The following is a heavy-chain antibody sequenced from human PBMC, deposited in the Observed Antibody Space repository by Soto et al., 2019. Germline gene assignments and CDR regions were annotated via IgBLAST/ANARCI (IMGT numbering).Heavy chain of an antibody. J-gene: IGHJ4*02. D-gene: IGHD1-26*01. CDR3: ARRWGAAFDY. Sequence: QVQLQESGPGRVKPSETLSLTCTVSGGSISSYYWSWIRQPPGKGLEWIGYFYYSGSTNYNPSLKSRATISVDTSNNQFSLKLSSVTAADTAVYYCARRWGAAFDYWGQGTLVTVSS. V-gene: IGHV4-59*08. CDR2: FYYSGST. CDR1: GGSISSYY.